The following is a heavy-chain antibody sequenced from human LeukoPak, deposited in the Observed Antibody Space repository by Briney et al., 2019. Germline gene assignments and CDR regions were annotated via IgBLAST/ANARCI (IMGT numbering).Heavy chain of an antibody. CDR2: ISLLGATT. Sequence: VASVKVSCKASGYTFTRYYLYWVRQAPGQGLEWMGMISLLGATTIYAQKFQGRVTMTRDISTSTVYMELSSLRSEDTAVYCCARAAEGNWFDPWGQGTLVSVSS. CDR3: ARAAEGNWFDP. J-gene: IGHJ5*02. V-gene: IGHV1-46*01. CDR1: GYTFTRYY.